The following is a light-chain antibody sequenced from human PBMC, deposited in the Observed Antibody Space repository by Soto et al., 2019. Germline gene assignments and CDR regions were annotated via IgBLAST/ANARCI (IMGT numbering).Light chain of an antibody. Sequence: QSALTQPASVSGSPGQSITISCTGTSSDVGGYNYVSWYQQHPGKAPKLMIYDVSNRPSGVSNRFSGSKSGNTASLTISGLQAEDEADYYCGSYTTSSTLFDVFGTGTKLTVL. J-gene: IGLJ1*01. V-gene: IGLV2-14*01. CDR3: GSYTTSSTLFDV. CDR1: SSDVGGYNY. CDR2: DVS.